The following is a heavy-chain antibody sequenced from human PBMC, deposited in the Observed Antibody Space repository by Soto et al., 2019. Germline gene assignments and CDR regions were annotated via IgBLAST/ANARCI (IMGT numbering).Heavy chain of an antibody. D-gene: IGHD3-3*01. V-gene: IGHV3-66*01. CDR1: GFTVSNLY. Sequence: EVQLVDAGGGLVQPGGSLRLSCAASGFTVSNLYMTWVRQAPGQGLQWVAVISSGGSTYYADSVKGRFTISRDNSKNTLYLEMNSLRAEDTAVYYCARDTLGGAYDFLHGGQGTLVTVSS. J-gene: IGHJ4*02. CDR3: ARDTLGGAYDFLH. CDR2: ISSGGST.